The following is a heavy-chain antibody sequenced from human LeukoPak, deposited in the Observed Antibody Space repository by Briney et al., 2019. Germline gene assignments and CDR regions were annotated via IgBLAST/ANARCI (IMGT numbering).Heavy chain of an antibody. D-gene: IGHD2-2*02. V-gene: IGHV1-8*01. CDR2: MNPNSGNT. CDR1: GYTFTSYD. Sequence: ASVKVSCKASGYTFTSYDINWVREATGQGLEWMGWMNPNSGNTGYAQKFQGRVTMTRNTSISTAYMELSSLRSEDTAVYYCAIGQPPNCSSTSCYKAHYYYGMDVWGQGTTVTVSS. J-gene: IGHJ6*02. CDR3: AIGQPPNCSSTSCYKAHYYYGMDV.